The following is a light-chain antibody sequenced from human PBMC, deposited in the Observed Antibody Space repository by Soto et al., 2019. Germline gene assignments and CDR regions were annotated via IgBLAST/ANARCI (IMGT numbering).Light chain of an antibody. J-gene: IGLJ3*02. Sequence: QSALTQPASVSGSPGQSITISCTGTSSDVGGYNYVSWYQQHPGIAPKLMIYEVSNRPSGVSNRFSGSKSGNTASLTISGLQAEDEADYYCSSYTTSGTYVLFGGGTKLTVL. V-gene: IGLV2-14*01. CDR1: SSDVGGYNY. CDR3: SSYTTSGTYVL. CDR2: EVS.